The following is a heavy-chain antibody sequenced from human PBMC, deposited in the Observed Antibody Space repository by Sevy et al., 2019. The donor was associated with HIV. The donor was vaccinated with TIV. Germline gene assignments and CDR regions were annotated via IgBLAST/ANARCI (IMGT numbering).Heavy chain of an antibody. CDR2: ISDRSHSI. D-gene: IGHD2-21*02. CDR1: GFSFNNYT. Sequence: GGSLRLSCTASGFSFNNYTLTWVRQAPGKGLEWFSSISDRSHSIYYADSVKGRLTISRDYAKNSLYLQMNTLKAEDTAIYYCANHDFGDYWGPGTLVTVSS. J-gene: IGHJ4*01. V-gene: IGHV3-21*01. CDR3: ANHDFGDY.